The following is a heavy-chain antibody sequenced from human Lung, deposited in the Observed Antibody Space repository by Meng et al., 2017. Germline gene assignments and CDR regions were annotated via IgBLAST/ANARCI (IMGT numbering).Heavy chain of an antibody. D-gene: IGHD4-11*01. V-gene: IGHV4-34*01. CDR1: GGSFSDYY. J-gene: IGHJ4*02. CDR2: INHSGST. CDR3: ARGPTTMAHDFDY. Sequence: HRRPGGAGLLKPSEPLSPTCVVSGGSFSDYYWSWIRQPPGKGLEWIGEINHSGSTNYNPSLESRATISVDTSQNNLSLKLSSVTAADSAVYYCARGPTTMAHDFDYWGQGTLVTVSS.